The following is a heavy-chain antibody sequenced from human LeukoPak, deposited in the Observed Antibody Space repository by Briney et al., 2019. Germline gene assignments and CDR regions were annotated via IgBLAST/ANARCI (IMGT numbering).Heavy chain of an antibody. J-gene: IGHJ4*02. Sequence: ASVKVSCKTSGYSFTDYIIAWVRQAPGQGLEWLGWIGTYDGHTNYAQRVQGRVTMTTDTSATTAYLELRSLKSDDAALYYCARLMDNNYDGSAFDYWGQGTLVTVSS. CDR3: ARLMDNNYDGSAFDY. V-gene: IGHV1-18*01. CDR2: IGTYDGHT. D-gene: IGHD3-22*01. CDR1: GYSFTDYI.